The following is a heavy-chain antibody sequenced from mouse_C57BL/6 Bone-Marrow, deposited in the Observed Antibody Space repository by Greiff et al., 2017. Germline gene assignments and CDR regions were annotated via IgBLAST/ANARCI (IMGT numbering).Heavy chain of an antibody. V-gene: IGHV2-2*01. D-gene: IGHD2-4*01. CDR1: GFSLTSYG. CDR3: AREKIYYDYDGFAY. J-gene: IGHJ3*01. CDR2: IWSGGST. Sequence: VKVVESGPGLVQPSQSLSITCTVSGFSLTSYGVHWVRQSPGKGLEWLGVIWSGGSTDYNAAFISRLSISKDNSKSQVFFKMNSLQADDTAIYYCAREKIYYDYDGFAYWGQGTLVTVSA.